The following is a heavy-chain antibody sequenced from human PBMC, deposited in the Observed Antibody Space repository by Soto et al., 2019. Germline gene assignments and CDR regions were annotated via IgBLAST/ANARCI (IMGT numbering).Heavy chain of an antibody. D-gene: IGHD6-25*01. CDR2: IYHSGST. Sequence: TSETLSLTCAVSGGSISSSNWWSWVRQPPGKGLEWIGEIYHSGSTNYNPSLKSRVTISVDKSKNQFSLKLSSVTAADTAVYYCARGEQRTYYYYGMDVWGQGTTVTVS. J-gene: IGHJ6*02. CDR1: GGSISSSNW. CDR3: ARGEQRTYYYYGMDV. V-gene: IGHV4-4*02.